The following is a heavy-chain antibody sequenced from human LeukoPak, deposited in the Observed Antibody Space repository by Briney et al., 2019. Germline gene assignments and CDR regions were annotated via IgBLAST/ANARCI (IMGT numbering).Heavy chain of an antibody. CDR1: GFTFSSYW. Sequence: GGSLRLSCAASGFTFSSYWMSWVRQAPGKGLEWVANIKQDGSEKYYVDSVKGRFTISRDNAKNSLYLQMNSLRAEDTAVYYCARDVRDGSGSYYVGVFSNYYYMDVWGKGTTVTVSS. CDR3: ARDVRDGSGSYYVGVFSNYYYMDV. J-gene: IGHJ6*03. CDR2: IKQDGSEK. V-gene: IGHV3-7*01. D-gene: IGHD3-10*01.